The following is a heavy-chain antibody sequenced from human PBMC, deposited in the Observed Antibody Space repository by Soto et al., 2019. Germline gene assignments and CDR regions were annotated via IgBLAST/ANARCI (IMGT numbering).Heavy chain of an antibody. CDR2: ISYDGSDK. CDR3: ARVGQISPYDSSGYWLGDADY. J-gene: IGHJ4*02. CDR1: GFTFSTYA. D-gene: IGHD3-22*01. Sequence: QVQLVESGGGVVQPGRSLRLCCAASGFTFSTYAIHWVRQAPGKGLEWVALISYDGSDKYYADSVKGRFTISRDNSKNTLYLQMNSLRAEDTAVYYCARVGQISPYDSSGYWLGDADYWGQGTLVTVSS. V-gene: IGHV3-30-3*01.